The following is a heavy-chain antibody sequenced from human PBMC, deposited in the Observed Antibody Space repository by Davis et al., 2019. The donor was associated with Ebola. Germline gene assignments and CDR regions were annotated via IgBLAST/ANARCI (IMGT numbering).Heavy chain of an antibody. CDR3: ARDHCGGDCYWVRYYYYGMDV. D-gene: IGHD2-21*01. CDR2: IIPILGIA. Sequence: SVKVSCKASGYTFTSYYMHWVRQAPGQGLEWMGGIIPILGIANYAQKFQGRVTITADESTSTAYMELRSLRSDDTAVYYCARDHCGGDCYWVRYYYYGMDVWGQGTTVTVSS. CDR1: GYTFTSYY. J-gene: IGHJ6*02. V-gene: IGHV1-69*10.